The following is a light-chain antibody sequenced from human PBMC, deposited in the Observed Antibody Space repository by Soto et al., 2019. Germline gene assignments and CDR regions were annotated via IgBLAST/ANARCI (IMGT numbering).Light chain of an antibody. Sequence: QSALTQPASVSGSPGQSITISCTGTSSGVGSYNLVSWYQQHPGKAPKLMIYEGSKRPSGVSNRFSGSKPGNTASLTISGLEAEDEADYYCCSYAGSSTWVFGGGTKLTVL. V-gene: IGLV2-23*01. J-gene: IGLJ3*02. CDR2: EGS. CDR3: CSYAGSSTWV. CDR1: SSGVGSYNL.